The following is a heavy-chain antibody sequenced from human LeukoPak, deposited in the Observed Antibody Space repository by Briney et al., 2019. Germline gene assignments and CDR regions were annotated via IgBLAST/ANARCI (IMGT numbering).Heavy chain of an antibody. CDR2: IYYSGST. D-gene: IGHD1-7*01. CDR1: GGSISSYY. J-gene: IGHJ3*02. CDR3: ARDRRYNWNFDAFDI. V-gene: IGHV4-59*01. Sequence: PSETLSLTCTASGGSISSYYWSWIRQPPGKGLEWTGYIYYSGSTNYNPSLKSRVTISVDTSKNQFSLKLSSVTAADTAVYYCARDRRYNWNFDAFDIWGQGTMVTVSS.